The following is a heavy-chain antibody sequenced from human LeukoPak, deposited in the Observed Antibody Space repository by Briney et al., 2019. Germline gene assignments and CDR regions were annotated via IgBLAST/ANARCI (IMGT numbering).Heavy chain of an antibody. CDR3: VGDDYGDYVY. CDR2: IGSSGTTL. V-gene: IGHV3-48*03. J-gene: IGHJ4*02. D-gene: IGHD4-17*01. Sequence: GGSLRLSCAASGFTFSSYEMNWVRQAPGKGLEWVSYIGSSGTTLYYADSVKGRFTISRDNAKNSLYLQMNSLRAEDTAVYYCVGDDYGDYVYWGQGTLVTVSS. CDR1: GFTFSSYE.